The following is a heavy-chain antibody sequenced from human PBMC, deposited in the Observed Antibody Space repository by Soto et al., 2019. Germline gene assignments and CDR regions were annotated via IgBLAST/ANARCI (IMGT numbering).Heavy chain of an antibody. CDR1: GDSISSGDYY. V-gene: IGHV4-30-4*01. CDR3: ARDFKRYSSSTGPLEY. D-gene: IGHD6-6*01. CDR2: IYYSGTT. J-gene: IGHJ4*02. Sequence: QVQLQESGPGLVQPSQTLSLTCTVSGDSISSGDYYWSWVRQSPGKGLEWIGCIYYSGTTYYNPSLETRLTISVDPSKNQFSLRLSSVTAADTAMYLCARDFKRYSSSTGPLEYWGQGTLVTVSS.